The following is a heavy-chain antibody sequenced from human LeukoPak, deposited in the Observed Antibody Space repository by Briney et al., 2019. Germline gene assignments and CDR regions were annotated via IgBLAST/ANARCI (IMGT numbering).Heavy chain of an antibody. CDR2: ISSSSYI. D-gene: IGHD2-21*02. V-gene: IGHV3-21*01. J-gene: IGHJ4*02. CDR1: GFTFSSYS. CDR3: ARVCGGDCYSSAGFDY. Sequence: GGSLRLSCAASGFTFSSYSMNWVRQAPGKGLEWVSSISSSSYIYYADSVKGRFTISRDNAKNSLYLQMNSLRAEDTAVYYCARVCGGDCYSSAGFDYWGQGTLVTVSS.